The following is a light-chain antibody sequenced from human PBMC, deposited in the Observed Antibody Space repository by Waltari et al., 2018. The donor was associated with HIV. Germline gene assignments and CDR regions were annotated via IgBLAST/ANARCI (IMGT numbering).Light chain of an antibody. CDR3: SAYTMSGSLV. Sequence: QSALTQPASLSGSPGQSITIPCSGSGSDIGLYDLVPWYRQEPGKAPRLLIYGVSNRPSEISRRFSGSKARTTASLTISALQAEDEGDYYCSAYTMSGSLVFGGGTKLTVL. CDR1: GSDIGLYDL. J-gene: IGLJ2*01. CDR2: GVS. V-gene: IGLV2-14*01.